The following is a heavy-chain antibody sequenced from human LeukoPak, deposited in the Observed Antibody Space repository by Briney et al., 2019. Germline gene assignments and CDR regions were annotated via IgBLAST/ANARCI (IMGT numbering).Heavy chain of an antibody. V-gene: IGHV1-18*01. D-gene: IGHD6-6*01. J-gene: IGHJ4*02. Sequence: ASVKVSCKASGYTFTSYGISWVRQAPGQGLEWMGWISAYNGNTNYAQKLQGRVTMTTDTSTSTAYMELRSLRSDDTAVYYCARDPPLYSSSAGLFDYWGQGTLVTVSS. CDR2: ISAYNGNT. CDR3: ARDPPLYSSSAGLFDY. CDR1: GYTFTSYG.